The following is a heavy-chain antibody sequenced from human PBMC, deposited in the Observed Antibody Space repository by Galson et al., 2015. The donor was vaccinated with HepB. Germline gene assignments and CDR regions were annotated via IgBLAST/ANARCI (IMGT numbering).Heavy chain of an antibody. CDR3: AREGPRTGGYDRDYFDD. V-gene: IGHV3-20*01. CDR1: GFTFHDYG. Sequence: SLRLSCAASGFTFHDYGMIWVRQAPGKGLEWISGINWNGGNTTYADSVKGRFTISRDNGKNSLFLQMNSLRVEDTAFYLCAREGPRTGGYDRDYFDDWGQGTLVTVSS. D-gene: IGHD3-22*01. CDR2: INWNGGNT. J-gene: IGHJ4*02.